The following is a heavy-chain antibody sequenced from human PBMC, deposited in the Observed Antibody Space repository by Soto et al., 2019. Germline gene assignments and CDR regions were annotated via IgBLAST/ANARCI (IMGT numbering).Heavy chain of an antibody. D-gene: IGHD2-2*03. J-gene: IGHJ6*02. CDR1: GYTFTGYY. CDR3: ARDLFGYCISTSCPNKGMDV. CDR2: INPNSGGT. Sequence: ASVKVSCKASGYTFTGYYMHWVRQAPGQGLEWMGWINPNSGGTNYAQKFQGWVTMTRDTSISTAYMELSSLRAEDTAVYYCARDLFGYCISTSCPNKGMDVWGQGTTVTVSS. V-gene: IGHV1-2*04.